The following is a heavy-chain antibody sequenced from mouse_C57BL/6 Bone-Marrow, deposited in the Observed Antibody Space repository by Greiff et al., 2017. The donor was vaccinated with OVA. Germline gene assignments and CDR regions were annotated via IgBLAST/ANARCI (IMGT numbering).Heavy chain of an antibody. J-gene: IGHJ4*01. CDR3: ALEIGYYYGSSPYYYAMDY. D-gene: IGHD1-1*01. CDR1: GYTFTDYY. CDR2: INPYNGGT. V-gene: IGHV1-19*01. Sequence: EVKLMESGPVLVKPGASVKMSCKASGYTFTDYYMNWVKQSHGKSLEWIGVINPYNGGTSYNQKFKGKATLTVDKSSSTAYMELNSLTSEDSAVYYCALEIGYYYGSSPYYYAMDYWGQGTSVTVSS.